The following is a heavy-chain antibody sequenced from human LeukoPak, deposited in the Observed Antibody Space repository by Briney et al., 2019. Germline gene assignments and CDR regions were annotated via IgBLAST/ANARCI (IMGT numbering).Heavy chain of an antibody. V-gene: IGHV3-7*01. CDR3: ASGNWSDRVFDI. D-gene: IGHD1-1*01. J-gene: IGHJ3*02. CDR1: EFTFSSYW. Sequence: PGGSLRLSCAASEFTFSSYWMSWVRQAPGKGLEWVANIKQDGSEKYYVHSVKGRFTISRDNAKNSLYLQLNSLRADATAVYYCASGNWSDRVFDIWGQGTMVTVSS. CDR2: IKQDGSEK.